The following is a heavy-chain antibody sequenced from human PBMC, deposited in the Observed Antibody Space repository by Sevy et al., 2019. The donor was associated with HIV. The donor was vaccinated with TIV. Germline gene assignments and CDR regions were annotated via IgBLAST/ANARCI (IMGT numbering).Heavy chain of an antibody. CDR1: GFTFSSYA. J-gene: IGHJ4*02. CDR3: ARDRAYSDHYYDSSGLIDY. D-gene: IGHD3-22*01. CDR2: ISYDGSNK. V-gene: IGHV3-30-3*01. Sequence: GGSLRLSCAASGFTFSSYAMHWVRQALGKGLEWVAVISYDGSNKYYADSVKGRFTISRDNSKNTLYLQMNSLRAEDTAVYYCARDRAYSDHYYDSSGLIDYWGQGTLVTVSS.